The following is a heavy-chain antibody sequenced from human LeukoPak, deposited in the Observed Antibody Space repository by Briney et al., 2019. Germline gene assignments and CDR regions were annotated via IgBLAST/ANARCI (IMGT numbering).Heavy chain of an antibody. J-gene: IGHJ4*02. CDR2: ISYDGSNK. CDR1: GFTFSSYA. D-gene: IGHD6-13*01. V-gene: IGHV3-30-3*01. Sequence: GGSLRLSCAASGFTFSSYAMHWVRQAPGKGLEWVAVISYDGSNKYYADSVKGRFTISRDNSKNTLYLQMNSLRAEDTAVYYCARDWGIAAAGPFDYWGQGTLATVSS. CDR3: ARDWGIAAAGPFDY.